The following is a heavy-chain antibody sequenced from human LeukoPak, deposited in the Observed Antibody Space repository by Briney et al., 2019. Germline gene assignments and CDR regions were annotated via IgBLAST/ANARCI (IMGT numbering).Heavy chain of an antibody. CDR2: FDPEDGET. V-gene: IGHV1-24*01. CDR1: GYTLTELS. D-gene: IGHD2-2*03. CDR3: AKRVAIVVVPAAYFDY. J-gene: IGHJ4*02. Sequence: GASVKVSCKVSGYTLTELSMHWVRQAPGKGLEWMGGFDPEDGETIYAQKFQGRVTMTEDTSTDTAYMELSSLRAEDTAVYYCAKRVAIVVVPAAYFDYWGQGTLVTVSS.